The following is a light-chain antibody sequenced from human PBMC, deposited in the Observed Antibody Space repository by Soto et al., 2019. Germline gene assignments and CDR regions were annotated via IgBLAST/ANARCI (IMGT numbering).Light chain of an antibody. CDR3: QHYGDSSWT. CDR1: QSIGNY. J-gene: IGKJ1*01. CDR2: GTY. V-gene: IGKV3-20*01. Sequence: EVVLTQSPATLSLSPGEGATLSCRASQSIGNYLAWYQQKPGQAPRLLISGTYARATGIPDRFSGSGSGTDFSLTISRLEPEDFAVYYCQHYGDSSWTFGQGTKVDIK.